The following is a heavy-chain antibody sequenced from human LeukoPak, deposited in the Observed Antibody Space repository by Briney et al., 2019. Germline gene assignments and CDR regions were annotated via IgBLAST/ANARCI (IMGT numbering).Heavy chain of an antibody. CDR3: ARAYYYGSGSLNWFDP. Sequence: ASVKVSCKASRGTFSSYAISWVRQAPGQGLEWMGWMNPNSGNTGYAQKFQGRVTITRNTSISTAYMELSSLRSEDTAVYYCARAYYYGSGSLNWFDPWGQGTLVTVSS. J-gene: IGHJ5*02. CDR1: RGTFSSYA. CDR2: MNPNSGNT. D-gene: IGHD3-10*01. V-gene: IGHV1-8*01.